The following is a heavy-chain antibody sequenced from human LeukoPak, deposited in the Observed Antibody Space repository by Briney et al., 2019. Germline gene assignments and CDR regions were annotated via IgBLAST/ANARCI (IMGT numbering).Heavy chain of an antibody. Sequence: ASVKVSCKASGYTFTSYYIHWVRQAPGQGLEWMGRINTNNGGTNYAQKFQGRVTMTRDMSMSKAYMELSRLRSVDTAVYYCAGEDNSSGYRPFDIWGQGTMVTVPS. D-gene: IGHD3-22*01. CDR3: AGEDNSSGYRPFDI. J-gene: IGHJ3*02. V-gene: IGHV1-2*06. CDR1: GYTFTSYY. CDR2: INTNNGGT.